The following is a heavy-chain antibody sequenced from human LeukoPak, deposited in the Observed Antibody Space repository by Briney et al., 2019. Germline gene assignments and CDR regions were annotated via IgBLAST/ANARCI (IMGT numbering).Heavy chain of an antibody. CDR1: GGSISSYY. J-gene: IGHJ3*02. Sequence: PSETLSLTCTVSGGSISSYYWSWIRQPPGKGLEWIGYIYYSGSTNYNPSLKSRVTISVDTSKNQFSLKLSSVTAADTAVYYCARVPPDDAFDIWGQGTMVTVSS. V-gene: IGHV4-59*12. CDR2: IYYSGST. CDR3: ARVPPDDAFDI.